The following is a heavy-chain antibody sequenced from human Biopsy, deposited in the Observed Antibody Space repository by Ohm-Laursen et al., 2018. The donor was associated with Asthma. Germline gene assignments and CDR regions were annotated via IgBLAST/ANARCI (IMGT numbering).Heavy chain of an antibody. CDR3: ARTYYDFLTGQVKDVFGV. D-gene: IGHD3-9*01. V-gene: IGHV1-3*04. J-gene: IGHJ3*01. Sequence: ASVKVSCKASGYNFISFAIHWVRQAPGQRLEWMGWVNTGNGDTKYSQKFQGRVTITRDTSASTAYTELRSLRSEDTATYYRARTYYDFLTGQVKDVFGVWGQGTMVTVSS. CDR1: GYNFISFA. CDR2: VNTGNGDT.